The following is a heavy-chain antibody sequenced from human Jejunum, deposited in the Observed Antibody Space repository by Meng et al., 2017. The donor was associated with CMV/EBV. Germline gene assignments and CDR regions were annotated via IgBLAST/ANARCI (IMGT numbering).Heavy chain of an antibody. CDR2: INGDGNTT. Sequence: AASGFTFSSYWLHWVRQVPGKGLVWVSRINGDGNTTAYADSVQGRFTISRDNAQNTLYLQMNNLTAEDTGVYYCANTKYSGTYFDFWGQGTLVTVSS. CDR1: GFTFSSYW. CDR3: ANTKYSGTYFDF. J-gene: IGHJ4*02. V-gene: IGHV3-74*01. D-gene: IGHD1-26*01.